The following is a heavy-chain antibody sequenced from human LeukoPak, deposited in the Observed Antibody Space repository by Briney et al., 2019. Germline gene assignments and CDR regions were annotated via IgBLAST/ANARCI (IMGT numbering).Heavy chain of an antibody. V-gene: IGHV3-21*01. J-gene: IGHJ4*02. Sequence: GGSLRLSCTASGFTFGTYNVNWVRQAPGKGLEWVSFISSSSSYIYYADSVKGRFTISRDNAKNSLYLQMNSLRVEDTAVYYCARVRNSGYYFDYWGQGTLVTVSS. CDR3: ARVRNSGYYFDY. CDR1: GFTFGTYN. D-gene: IGHD4-23*01. CDR2: ISSSSSYI.